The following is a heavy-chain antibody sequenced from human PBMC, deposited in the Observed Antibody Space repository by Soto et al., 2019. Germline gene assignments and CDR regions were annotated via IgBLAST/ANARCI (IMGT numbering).Heavy chain of an antibody. CDR2: ISAYNGNT. J-gene: IGHJ6*02. V-gene: IGHV1-18*01. Sequence: VASVKVSCKASGYTFTSYGISWVRQAPGEGLEWMGWISAYNGNTNYAQKLQGRVTMTTDTSTSTAYMELSSLRAEDTAVYYCARRQISPPTRGAASARGGMDVWGQRTTVTVSS. CDR1: GYTFTSYG. D-gene: IGHD6-13*01. CDR3: ARRQISPPTRGAASARGGMDV.